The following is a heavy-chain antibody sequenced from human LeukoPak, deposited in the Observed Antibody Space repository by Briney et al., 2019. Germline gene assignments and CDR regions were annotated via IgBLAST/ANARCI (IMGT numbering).Heavy chain of an antibody. Sequence: SETLSLTCTVSGFSISSDYYWGWVRQPPGKGLGWIGSMSHSGYTSYNPSLKSRVTISVDTSKNQFSLKLNSVTAADTAVYFCARDVSGGTHDCWGQGTLVTVSS. V-gene: IGHV4-38-2*02. CDR3: ARDVSGGTHDC. J-gene: IGHJ4*02. CDR2: MSHSGYT. D-gene: IGHD1-26*01. CDR1: GFSISSDYY.